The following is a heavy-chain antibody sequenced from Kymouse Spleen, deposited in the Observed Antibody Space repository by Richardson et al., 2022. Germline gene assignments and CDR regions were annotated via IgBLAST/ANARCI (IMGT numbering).Heavy chain of an antibody. V-gene: IGHV3-53*01. CDR3: ARPSRILY*WCMLSLFDY. J-gene: IGHJ4*02. D-gene: IGHD2-8*01. CDR1: GFTVSSNY. CDR2: IYSGGST. Sequence: EVQLVESGGGLIQPGGSLRLSCAASGFTVSSNYMSWVRQAPGKGLEWVSVIYSGGSTYYADSVKGRFTISRDNSKNTLYLQMNSLRAEDTAVYYCARPSRILY*WCMLSLFDYWGQGTLVTVSS.